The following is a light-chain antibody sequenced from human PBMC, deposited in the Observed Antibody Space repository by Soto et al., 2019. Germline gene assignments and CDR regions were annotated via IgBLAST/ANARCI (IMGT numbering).Light chain of an antibody. Sequence: EIVLTQSPATLSLSPGDRATLSCRASQSVSSRLGWYQHNPGQAPRLLIYDASTRAAGIPARFSGTGSGTEFTLTISSLEPEDFAVYYCQQRSNWPRTFGGGTKVEIK. CDR2: DAS. CDR1: QSVSSR. J-gene: IGKJ4*01. V-gene: IGKV3-11*01. CDR3: QQRSNWPRT.